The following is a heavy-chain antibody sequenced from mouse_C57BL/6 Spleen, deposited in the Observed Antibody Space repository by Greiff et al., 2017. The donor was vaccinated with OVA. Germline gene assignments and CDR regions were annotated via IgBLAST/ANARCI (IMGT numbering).Heavy chain of an antibody. Sequence: EVQLVESGGGLVKPGGSLKLSCAASGFTFRDSGMHWVRQAPETGLEWVAYISSGSSTIYYAATVKGRFPISRDNDKNTLFLQMTSLRSEDTAMYYCARIYGSSAYFDVWGTGTTVTVSS. CDR3: ARIYGSSAYFDV. CDR2: ISSGSSTI. D-gene: IGHD1-1*01. CDR1: GFTFRDSG. V-gene: IGHV5-17*01. J-gene: IGHJ1*03.